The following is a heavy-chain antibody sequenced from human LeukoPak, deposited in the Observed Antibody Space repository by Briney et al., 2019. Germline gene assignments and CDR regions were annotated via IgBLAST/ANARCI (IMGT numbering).Heavy chain of an antibody. J-gene: IGHJ4*02. CDR1: GFTFSTYG. V-gene: IGHV3-23*01. D-gene: IGHD5-12*01. CDR2: VGAGGIGT. CDR3: ARGGYDSDY. Sequence: ETGGSLRLSCAASGFTFSTYGMSWVRQAQGKGLEWVSVVGAGGIGTYYADSVKGRFTISRDDSKNTLYLQMNSLRDEDTAVYYCARGGYDSDYWGQGTLVTVSS.